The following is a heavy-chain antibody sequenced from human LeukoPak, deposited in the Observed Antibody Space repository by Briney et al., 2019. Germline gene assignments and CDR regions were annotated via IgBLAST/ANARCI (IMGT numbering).Heavy chain of an antibody. J-gene: IGHJ3*02. CDR2: INHSGST. CDR3: ARVKPAGAFDI. CDR1: GGSFSGYY. Sequence: SETLSLTCAVYGGSFSGYYWSWIRQPPGKGLEWIGEINHSGSTNYNPSLKSRVTISVDTSENQFSLKLSSVTAADTAVYYCARVKPAGAFDIWGQGTMVTVSS. V-gene: IGHV4-34*01.